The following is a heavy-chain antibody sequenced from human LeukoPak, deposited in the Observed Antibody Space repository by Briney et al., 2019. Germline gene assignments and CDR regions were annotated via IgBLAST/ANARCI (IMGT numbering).Heavy chain of an antibody. CDR3: ARPVNRLFLF. D-gene: IGHD2-21*01. CDR2: IREDGGET. V-gene: IGHV3-7*01. J-gene: IGHJ4*02. CDR1: GFSLSGDW. Sequence: PGGSLRLSCVGSGFSLSGDWMTWVRQAPGTGLEWVANIREDGGETYYVDSVKGRFTISRDNAKNSLYLQMNNLSAEDTAVYFCARPVNRLFLFWGPGTLVTVSS.